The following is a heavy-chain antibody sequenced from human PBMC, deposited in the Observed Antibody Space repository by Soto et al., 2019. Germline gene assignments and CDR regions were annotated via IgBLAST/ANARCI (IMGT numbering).Heavy chain of an antibody. J-gene: IGHJ6*02. CDR2: IYPRGGST. Sequence: ASVKVSCKTSGYNFTSHYIHWVRQAPGQRLESMGIIYPRGGSTIYAQKFQGKVTMTRDTSTHTLYMELSSLRSEGTAIYYCARVGYSSTGTTLHFHGLDVWGQGTTVTVSS. D-gene: IGHD3-22*01. CDR3: ARVGYSSTGTTLHFHGLDV. V-gene: IGHV1-46*01. CDR1: GYNFTSHY.